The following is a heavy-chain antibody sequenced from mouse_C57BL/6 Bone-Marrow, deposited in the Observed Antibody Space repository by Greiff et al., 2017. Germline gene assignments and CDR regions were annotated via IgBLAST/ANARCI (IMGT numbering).Heavy chain of an antibody. J-gene: IGHJ2*01. CDR3: ARKTTTVVADYFDY. CDR1: GFTFSSYA. CDR2: ISDGGSYT. D-gene: IGHD1-1*01. V-gene: IGHV5-4*01. Sequence: EVQRVESGGGLVKPGGSLKLSCAASGFTFSSYAMSWVRQTPEKRLEWVATISDGGSYTYYPDNVKGRFTISRDNAKNTLYLQMSHLKSEDTAMYYCARKTTTVVADYFDYWGQGTTLTVSS.